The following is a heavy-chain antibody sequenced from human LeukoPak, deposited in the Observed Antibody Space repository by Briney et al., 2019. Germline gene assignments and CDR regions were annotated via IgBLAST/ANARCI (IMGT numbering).Heavy chain of an antibody. V-gene: IGHV4-59*01. CDR1: GGSISSYY. Sequence: SGTLSLTCTVSGGSISSYYWSWIRQPPGKGLEWIGYIYYSGSTNYNPSLKSRVTISVDTSKNQFSLKLSSVTAADTAVYYCARNRGVAEYSSSDYYYYMDVWGKGTTVTVSS. D-gene: IGHD6-6*01. CDR3: ARNRGVAEYSSSDYYYYMDV. CDR2: IYYSGST. J-gene: IGHJ6*03.